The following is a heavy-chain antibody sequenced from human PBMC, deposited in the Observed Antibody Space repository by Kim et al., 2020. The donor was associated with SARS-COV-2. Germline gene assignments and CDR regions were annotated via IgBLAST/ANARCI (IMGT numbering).Heavy chain of an antibody. CDR1: GYTFTSYG. Sequence: ASVKVSCKASGYTFTSYGISWVRQAPGQGLEWMGWISAYNGNTNYAQKLQGRVTMTTDTSTSTAYMELRSLRSDDTAVYYCARSVSSSWKYYFDYWGQGTLVTVSS. J-gene: IGHJ4*02. CDR2: ISAYNGNT. V-gene: IGHV1-18*04. D-gene: IGHD6-13*01. CDR3: ARSVSSSWKYYFDY.